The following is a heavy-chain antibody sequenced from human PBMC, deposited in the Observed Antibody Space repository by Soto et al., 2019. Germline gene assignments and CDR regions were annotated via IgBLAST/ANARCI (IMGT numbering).Heavy chain of an antibody. CDR2: IIPIFGTA. Sequence: VKVSCKASGGTFSSYAISWVRQAPGQGLEWMGGIIPIFGTANYAQKFQGRVTITADESTSTAYVELSSLRSEDTAVYYCASSSIFGVVKQYYYGMDVWGQGTTVTVSS. V-gene: IGHV1-69*13. D-gene: IGHD3-3*01. J-gene: IGHJ6*02. CDR1: GGTFSSYA. CDR3: ASSSIFGVVKQYYYGMDV.